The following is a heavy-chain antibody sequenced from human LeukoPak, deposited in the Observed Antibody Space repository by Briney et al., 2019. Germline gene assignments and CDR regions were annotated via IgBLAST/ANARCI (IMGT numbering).Heavy chain of an antibody. CDR3: ARDHAGSGRAFDN. CDR2: LSSGGINK. V-gene: IGHV3-30*03. J-gene: IGHJ4*02. Sequence: QPGRSLRLSCAVSGFTFSNYGVHWVRQAPGKGLEWVALLSSGGINKHYADSVKGRFIISRDNSMNTLYLQMNSLRVEDTAVYYCARDHAGSGRAFDNWGQGTLVTVSS. D-gene: IGHD2-15*01. CDR1: GFTFSNYG.